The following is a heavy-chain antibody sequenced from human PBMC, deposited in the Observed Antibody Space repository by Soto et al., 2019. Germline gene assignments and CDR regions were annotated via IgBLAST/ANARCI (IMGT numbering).Heavy chain of an antibody. CDR1: GYTFTGYY. CDR3: ARSLVSHGIAVAGPY. Sequence: ASVKVSCKASGYTFTGYYMHWVRQAPGQGLEWMGWINPNSGGTNYAQKVQGWVTMTRDTSISTAYMELSRLRSDDTAVYYCARSLVSHGIAVAGPYWGQGTLVTVSS. CDR2: INPNSGGT. D-gene: IGHD6-19*01. J-gene: IGHJ4*02. V-gene: IGHV1-2*04.